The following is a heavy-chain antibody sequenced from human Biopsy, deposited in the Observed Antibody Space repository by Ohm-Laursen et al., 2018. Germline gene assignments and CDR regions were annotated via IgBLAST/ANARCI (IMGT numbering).Heavy chain of an antibody. D-gene: IGHD2-2*02. CDR1: GFTFSNAW. Sequence: GSLRLSCAAPGFTFSNAWMSWVRQAPGKGLEWVGRIRSKPDGGIAEYTAPVKGRFTISRDDSENTVFLQMTSLKTEDTAVYYCTTDLAGYCSSTSCYKAIEFDPWGQGTLVTVPS. V-gene: IGHV3-15*01. CDR3: TTDLAGYCSSTSCYKAIEFDP. CDR2: IRSKPDGGIA. J-gene: IGHJ5*02.